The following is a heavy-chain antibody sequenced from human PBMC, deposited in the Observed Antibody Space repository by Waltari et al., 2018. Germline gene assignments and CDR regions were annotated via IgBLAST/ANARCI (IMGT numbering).Heavy chain of an antibody. CDR2: IIPILCIA. D-gene: IGHD3-10*01. J-gene: IGHJ4*02. V-gene: IGHV1-69*10. CDR1: GGTFSSYA. CDR3: ARAKRGSGSYWNPVPDY. Sequence: QVQLVQSGAEVKKPGSSVKVSCKASGGTFSSYAISWVRQAPGQGLEWMGGIIPILCIANYAQNFQGRVTITADKSTSTAYMELSSLRSEDTAVYYCARAKRGSGSYWNPVPDYWGQGTLVTVSS.